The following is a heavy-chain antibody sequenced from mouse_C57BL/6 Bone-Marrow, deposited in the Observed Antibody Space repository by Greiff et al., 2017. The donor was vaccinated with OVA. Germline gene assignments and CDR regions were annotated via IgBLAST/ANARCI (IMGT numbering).Heavy chain of an antibody. Sequence: EVKVVESGGGLVKPGGSLKLSCAASGFTFSSYTMSWVRQTPEKRLEWVATISGGGGNTYYPASVKGRFTISRDNAKNTLYLQMSSLRSEDTALYYCARQKLRPRYFDVWGTGTTVTVSS. J-gene: IGHJ1*03. CDR3: ARQKLRPRYFDV. V-gene: IGHV5-9*01. CDR2: ISGGGGNT. CDR1: GFTFSSYT. D-gene: IGHD2-4*01.